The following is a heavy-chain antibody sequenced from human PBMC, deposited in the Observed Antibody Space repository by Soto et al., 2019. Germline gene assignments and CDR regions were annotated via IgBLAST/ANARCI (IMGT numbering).Heavy chain of an antibody. CDR1: IDSISNYY. D-gene: IGHD3-10*01. V-gene: IGHV4-59*12. CDR3: ARVTGHYYYGMDV. Sequence: PSETLSLTCTVSIDSISNYYCSWFRQPPGKGLEWIGYMHYNGYTSYNPSLRSRVTISVDKSKNQFSLKLSSVTAADTAVYYCARVTGHYYYGMDVWGQGTTVTVSS. J-gene: IGHJ6*02. CDR2: MHYNGYT.